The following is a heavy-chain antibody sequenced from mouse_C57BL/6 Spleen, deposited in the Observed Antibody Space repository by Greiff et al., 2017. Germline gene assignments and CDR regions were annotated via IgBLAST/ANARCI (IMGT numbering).Heavy chain of an antibody. V-gene: IGHV1-15*01. J-gene: IGHJ3*01. CDR3: TEGYSNYVWFAY. CDR2: IDPETGGT. Sequence: VQLQQSGVELVRPGASVTLSCKASGYTFTDYEMHWVKQTPVHGLEWIGAIDPETGGTAYNQKFKGKAILTADKSSSTAYMELRSLTSEDSAVYYCTEGYSNYVWFAYWGQGTLVTVSA. D-gene: IGHD2-5*01. CDR1: GYTFTDYE.